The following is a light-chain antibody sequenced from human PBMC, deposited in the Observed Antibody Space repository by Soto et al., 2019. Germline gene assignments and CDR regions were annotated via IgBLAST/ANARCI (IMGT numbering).Light chain of an antibody. CDR2: DVS. J-gene: IGLJ1*01. CDR3: RSYTSSSTGV. V-gene: IGLV2-14*01. CDR1: SSDVGGYNY. Sequence: QSALTQPASVSGSPGQSITISCTGTSSDVGGYNYVSWYQQHPGKAPKLMIYDVSNRPSGVSNRFSGSKSGNTASLTISGLQAEDEADYYCRSYTSSSTGVFGTGTKLTVL.